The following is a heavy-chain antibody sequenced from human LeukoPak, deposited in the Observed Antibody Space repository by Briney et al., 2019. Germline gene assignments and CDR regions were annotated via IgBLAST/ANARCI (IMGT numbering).Heavy chain of an antibody. J-gene: IGHJ4*02. CDR1: GFTFSSYA. D-gene: IGHD4-17*01. Sequence: AGGSLRLSCAASGFTFSSYAMPWVRQAPGKGLEWVAVISYDGSNKYYADSVKGRFTISRDNSKNTLYLQMNSLRAEDTAVYYCARDNFYGDYSSYFDYWGQGTLVTVSS. CDR3: ARDNFYGDYSSYFDY. CDR2: ISYDGSNK. V-gene: IGHV3-30*04.